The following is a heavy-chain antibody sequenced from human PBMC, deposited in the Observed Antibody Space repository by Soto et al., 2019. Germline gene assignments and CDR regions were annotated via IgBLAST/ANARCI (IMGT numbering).Heavy chain of an antibody. J-gene: IGHJ5*02. V-gene: IGHV2-5*02. Sequence: QITLKESGPTLVKPTQTLTLTCTFSGFSLSTSGVGVGWIRQPPGKALEWLALIYWDDDKRYSPSLKSRLTITTDTSKNQVVLTMTNMYPVDTATYYCARAGEGKNWFDPWGQGTLVTVSS. D-gene: IGHD2-21*01. CDR3: ARAGEGKNWFDP. CDR2: IYWDDDK. CDR1: GFSLSTSGVG.